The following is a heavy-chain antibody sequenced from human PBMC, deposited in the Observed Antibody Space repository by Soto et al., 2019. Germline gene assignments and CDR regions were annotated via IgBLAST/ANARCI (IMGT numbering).Heavy chain of an antibody. Sequence: SETLSLTCTVSGGYISSYYWSWIRQPPGKGLEWIGYIYYSGSTNYNPSLKSRVTISVDTSKNQLSLKLSSVTAADTAVYYCARELLGDYYDSSGYTAHYYYYYGMDVWGQGTTVTVSS. J-gene: IGHJ6*02. D-gene: IGHD3-22*01. V-gene: IGHV4-59*01. CDR1: GGYISSYY. CDR2: IYYSGST. CDR3: ARELLGDYYDSSGYTAHYYYYYGMDV.